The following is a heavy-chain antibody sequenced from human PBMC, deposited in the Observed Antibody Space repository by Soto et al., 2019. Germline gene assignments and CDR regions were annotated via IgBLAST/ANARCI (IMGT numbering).Heavy chain of an antibody. V-gene: IGHV3-11*01. J-gene: IGHJ6*01. CDR3: GRNLRYY. CDR2: ISGSGTTI. CDR1: GFSSSDHY. Sequence: GRSRRRSCGACGFSSSDHYMTWIRQAPGKGLEWVSYISGSGTTIYYTDSVRGCFTVTRENAKYSGYLQRNSRRPEDTAVYYCGRNLRYY.